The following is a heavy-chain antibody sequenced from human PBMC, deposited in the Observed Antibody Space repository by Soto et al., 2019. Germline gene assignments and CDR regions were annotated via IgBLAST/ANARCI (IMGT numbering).Heavy chain of an antibody. Sequence: ASVKVSCKVSGYTLTELSMHWVRQAPGKGLEWMGGFDPEDGETIYAQKFQGRVTMTEDTSTDTAYMELSSLRSEDTAVYYCATVYNWNSFPADAFAIWGQGTMVTVSS. CDR1: GYTLTELS. CDR2: FDPEDGET. CDR3: ATVYNWNSFPADAFAI. V-gene: IGHV1-24*01. D-gene: IGHD1-7*01. J-gene: IGHJ3*02.